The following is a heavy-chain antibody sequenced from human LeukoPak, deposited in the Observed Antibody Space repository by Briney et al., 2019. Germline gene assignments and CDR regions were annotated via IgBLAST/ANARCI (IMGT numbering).Heavy chain of an antibody. D-gene: IGHD5-18*01. CDR3: AGRPDTAMVPIFDY. V-gene: IGHV1-2*02. Sequence: RASVKVSCKASGYTFTGYYMHWVRQAPGQGLEWMGWINPSSGGTNYAQKFQGRVTMTGDTSISTAYMELSRLSSDDTAVYFCAGRPDTAMVPIFDYWGQGTLVTISS. J-gene: IGHJ4*02. CDR1: GYTFTGYY. CDR2: INPSSGGT.